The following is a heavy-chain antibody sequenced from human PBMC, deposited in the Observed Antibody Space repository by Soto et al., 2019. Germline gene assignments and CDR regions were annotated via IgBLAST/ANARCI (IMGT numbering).Heavy chain of an antibody. Sequence: QVQLQQSGPGLVKPSQTLSLTCAISGDSVSRYSAAWNWIRQSPSRGLEWLGRTSYKTKWYNECSEAVKSRITTNADTSKNQFSLQLNSVTPEDTAVYYCARGQLTYYGMDVWGQGTTVTVSS. D-gene: IGHD1-1*01. CDR3: ARGQLTYYGMDV. CDR1: GDSVSRYSAA. CDR2: TSYKTKWYN. J-gene: IGHJ6*02. V-gene: IGHV6-1*01.